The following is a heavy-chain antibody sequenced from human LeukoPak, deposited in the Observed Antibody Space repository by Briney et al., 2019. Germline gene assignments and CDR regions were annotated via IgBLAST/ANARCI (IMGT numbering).Heavy chain of an antibody. CDR1: GGSISSYY. Sequence: SETLSLTCTVSGGSISSYYWSWIRQPAAKGQEWIGRIYTSGSTNYNSSLKSRVTMSADTSKNKFSLKLSSVTAADTAVYYCARGEYGYYRDYWGQGTLVSVCS. CDR2: IYTSGST. V-gene: IGHV4-4*07. D-gene: IGHD4-17*01. CDR3: ARGEYGYYRDY. J-gene: IGHJ4*02.